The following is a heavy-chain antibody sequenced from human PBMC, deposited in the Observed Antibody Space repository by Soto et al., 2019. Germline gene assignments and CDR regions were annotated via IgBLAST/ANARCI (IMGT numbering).Heavy chain of an antibody. D-gene: IGHD3-9*01. V-gene: IGHV3-33*01. J-gene: IGHJ4*02. CDR3: ARDGEEYYDILTGYYIDY. CDR1: GFTFSSYG. Sequence: GGSLRLSCAASGFTFSSYGMHWVRQAPGKGLEWVAVIWYDGSNKYYADSVKGRFTISRDNSKNTLYLQMNSLRAEDTAVYYCARDGEEYYDILTGYYIDYWGQGTLVTVSS. CDR2: IWYDGSNK.